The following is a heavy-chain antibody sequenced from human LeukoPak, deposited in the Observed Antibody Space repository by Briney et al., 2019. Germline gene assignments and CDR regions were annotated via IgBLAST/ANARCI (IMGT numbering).Heavy chain of an antibody. CDR3: AKDEIEYSSSSYYFDY. J-gene: IGHJ4*02. D-gene: IGHD6-6*01. CDR2: ISSSSSYI. Sequence: PGGSLRLSCAASGFTFSSYSMNWVRQAPGKGLEWVSSISSSSSYIYYADSVKGRFTISRDNSKNTLYLQMNSLRAEDTAVYYCAKDEIEYSSSSYYFDYWGQGTLVTVSS. V-gene: IGHV3-21*04. CDR1: GFTFSSYS.